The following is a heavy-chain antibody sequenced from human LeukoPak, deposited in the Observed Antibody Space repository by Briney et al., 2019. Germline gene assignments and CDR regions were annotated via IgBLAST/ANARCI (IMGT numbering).Heavy chain of an antibody. D-gene: IGHD6-19*01. CDR2: ISGSGGST. Sequence: GGSLRLSCAASGFTFSSYAMSWVRQAPGKGLEWVSAISGSGGSTYYADSVKGRFTISRDNSKNTLYLQMNSLRAEDTAVYYCARDRVVAGTVDYWGQGTLVTVSS. CDR3: ARDRVVAGTVDY. V-gene: IGHV3-23*01. CDR1: GFTFSSYA. J-gene: IGHJ4*02.